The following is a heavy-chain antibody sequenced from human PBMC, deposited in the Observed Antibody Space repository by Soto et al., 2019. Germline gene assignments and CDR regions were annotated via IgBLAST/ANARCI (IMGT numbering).Heavy chain of an antibody. D-gene: IGHD3-3*01. CDR1: GFTFSSYW. CDR2: IKQDGSEK. V-gene: IGHV3-7*01. CDR3: ARDRRNREWFTWYFGMDV. J-gene: IGHJ6*02. Sequence: EVQLVESGGGLVQPGGSLRLSCAASGFTFSSYWMSWVRQAPGKGLEWVANIKQDGSEKYYVDSVKGRFTISRDNAKNSLYLQMNRLRAEDTAVYYCARDRRNREWFTWYFGMDVWGQGTTVTVSS.